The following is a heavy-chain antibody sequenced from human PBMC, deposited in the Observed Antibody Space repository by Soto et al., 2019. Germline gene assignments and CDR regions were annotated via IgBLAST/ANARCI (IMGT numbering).Heavy chain of an antibody. V-gene: IGHV3-33*01. CDR1: GFTFSSYG. CDR2: IWYDGSNK. D-gene: IGHD2-2*01. Sequence: QVQLVESGGGVVQPGRSLRLSCAASGFTFSSYGMHWVRQAPGKGLEWVAGIWYDGSNKYYADSVKGRFTISRDNSKNTLYLQMISLSAEDTAVYYCATHTVRSTHYYFDYWGQGTLVTVSS. CDR3: ATHTVRSTHYYFDY. J-gene: IGHJ4*02.